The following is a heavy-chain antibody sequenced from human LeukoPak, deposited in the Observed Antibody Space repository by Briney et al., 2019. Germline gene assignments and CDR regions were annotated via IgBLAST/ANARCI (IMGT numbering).Heavy chain of an antibody. CDR3: ACSGIAAAGSELDY. D-gene: IGHD6-13*01. Sequence: ASVKVSCKASGYTFTSYGISWVRQAPGQGLEWMGWISAYNGNTNYAQKLQGRVAITTDRSTSTAYVALRDLRSDDAAVYFCACSGIAAAGSELDYWGQGTLVTVSS. CDR2: ISAYNGNT. V-gene: IGHV1-18*01. CDR1: GYTFTSYG. J-gene: IGHJ4*02.